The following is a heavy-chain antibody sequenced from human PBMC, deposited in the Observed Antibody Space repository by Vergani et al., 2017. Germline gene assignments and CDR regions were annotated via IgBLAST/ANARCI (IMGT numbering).Heavy chain of an antibody. D-gene: IGHD6-19*01. V-gene: IGHV3-30*04. CDR1: GFTFSSYA. CDR3: AKLLGYSSGWFDY. J-gene: IGHJ4*02. CDR2: ISYDGSNK. Sequence: QVQLVESGGGVVQPGRSLRLSCAASGFTFSSYAMHWVRQAPGKGLEWVAVISYDGSNKYYADSVKGRFTISRDNSKNTLYLQMNSLRAEDTAVYYCAKLLGYSSGWFDYWGQGTLVTVSS.